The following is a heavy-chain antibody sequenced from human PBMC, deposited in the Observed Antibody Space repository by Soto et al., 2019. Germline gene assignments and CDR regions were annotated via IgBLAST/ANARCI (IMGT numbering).Heavy chain of an antibody. CDR2: ISWNSGSI. V-gene: IGHV3-9*01. Sequence: GGSLRLSCAASGFTFDDYAMHWVRQAPGKGLEWVSGISWNSGSIGYADSVKGRFTISRDNAKNSLYLQMNSLRAEDTALYYCAKDIGCCGGTTFNWFDPWGQGTLVTVSS. CDR1: GFTFDDYA. CDR3: AKDIGCCGGTTFNWFDP. J-gene: IGHJ5*02. D-gene: IGHD2-15*01.